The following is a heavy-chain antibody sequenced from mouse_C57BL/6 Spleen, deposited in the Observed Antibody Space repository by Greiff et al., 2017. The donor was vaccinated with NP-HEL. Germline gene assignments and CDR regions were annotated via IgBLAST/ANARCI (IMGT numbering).Heavy chain of an antibody. Sequence: QVQLQQPGAELVKPGASVKLSCKASGYTFTSYWMQWVKQRPGQGLEWIGEIDPSDSYTNYNQKFKGKATLTVDTSSSTAYRQLSSLTSEDSAVYYCARWDYGSYYFDYWGQGTTLTVSS. CDR3: ARWDYGSYYFDY. CDR2: IDPSDSYT. J-gene: IGHJ2*01. V-gene: IGHV1-50*01. D-gene: IGHD1-1*01. CDR1: GYTFTSYW.